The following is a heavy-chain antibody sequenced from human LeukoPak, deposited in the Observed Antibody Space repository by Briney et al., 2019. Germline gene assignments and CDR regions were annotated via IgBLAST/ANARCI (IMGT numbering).Heavy chain of an antibody. Sequence: GGSLRRSCAASGFTFSNYGMHWVRQTLGKGLEWVAIISYDGGHKYYADSVKGRFTISRDNSKNTLHLQMNSLRAEDTAVYYCAKCMVGNPAGLFDYWGQGTLVTVSS. V-gene: IGHV3-30*18. CDR1: GFTFSNYG. D-gene: IGHD2-8*01. J-gene: IGHJ4*02. CDR2: ISYDGGHK. CDR3: AKCMVGNPAGLFDY.